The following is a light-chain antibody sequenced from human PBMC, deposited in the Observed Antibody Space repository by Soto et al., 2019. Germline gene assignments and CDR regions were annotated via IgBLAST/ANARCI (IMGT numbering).Light chain of an antibody. V-gene: IGKV3-11*01. CDR3: QQRSNWPIT. CDR1: QSVSSY. Sequence: EIVLTQSPXTPSLSPGXXASPSCRASQSVSSYLAWYQQKPGQAPRLLIYDASNRATGIPARFSGSGSGTDFTLTISSLEPEDFAVYYCQQRSNWPITFAQGTRLEI. J-gene: IGKJ5*01. CDR2: DAS.